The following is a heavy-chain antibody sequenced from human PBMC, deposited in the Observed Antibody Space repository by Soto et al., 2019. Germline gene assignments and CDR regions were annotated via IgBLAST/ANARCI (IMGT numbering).Heavy chain of an antibody. CDR1: GVSFIGYY. D-gene: IGHD3-3*01. Sequence: LETRSLACAVCGVSFIGYYWSWISQPPGKGLEWIGEINHSGSTNYNPSLKSRVTISVDTSKNQFSLKLSSVTAADTAVYYCASSVLRFLEWFGMDVWGQGTTV. V-gene: IGHV4-34*01. J-gene: IGHJ6*02. CDR3: ASSVLRFLEWFGMDV. CDR2: INHSGST.